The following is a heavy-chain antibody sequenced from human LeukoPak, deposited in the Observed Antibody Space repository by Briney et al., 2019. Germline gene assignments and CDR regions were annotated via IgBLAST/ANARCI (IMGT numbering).Heavy chain of an antibody. CDR1: GFTVTNYW. V-gene: IGHV3-7*01. Sequence: PGGSLRLSCAASGFTVTNYWMGWVRQAPGKGLEWVANINQDGSQKYYMDSVKGRFTISRDNAKNSLFLQMNSLRAEDTAVYYCVPSSIARLGELSSFDYWGQGTLVTASS. D-gene: IGHD3-16*02. CDR2: INQDGSQK. J-gene: IGHJ4*02. CDR3: VPSSIARLGELSSFDY.